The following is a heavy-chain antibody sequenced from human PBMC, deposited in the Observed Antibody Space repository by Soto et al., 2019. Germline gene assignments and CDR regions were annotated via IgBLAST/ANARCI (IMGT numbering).Heavy chain of an antibody. Sequence: PSQTHPLNYTVSGDNIGNYYWSWSRQPQGKGLEWIGYIYYSGSTNYNPSLKSRVTISVDTSKNQFSLKLSSVTAADTAVYYCARVARGYSGYDWKIDYWGQGTLVTVS. CDR3: ARVARGYSGYDWKIDY. CDR1: GDNIGNYY. CDR2: IYYSGST. J-gene: IGHJ4*02. D-gene: IGHD5-12*01. V-gene: IGHV4-59*01.